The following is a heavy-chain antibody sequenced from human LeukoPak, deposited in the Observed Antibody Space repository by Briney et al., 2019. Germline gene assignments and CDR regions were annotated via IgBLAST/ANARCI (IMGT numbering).Heavy chain of an antibody. CDR2: ISSSSSYI. Sequence: PGRSLRLSCAASGFTFSSYSMNWVRQAPGKVLEWVSSISSSSSYIYYADSVQGRFTISRDNAKNSLYLQMNSLRAEDTAVYYCARTQSILLTGWGQGTLVTVSS. D-gene: IGHD2-21*01. J-gene: IGHJ4*02. CDR1: GFTFSSYS. CDR3: ARTQSILLTG. V-gene: IGHV3-21*01.